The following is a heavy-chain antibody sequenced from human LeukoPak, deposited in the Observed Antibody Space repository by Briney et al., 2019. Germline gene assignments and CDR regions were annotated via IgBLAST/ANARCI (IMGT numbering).Heavy chain of an antibody. CDR1: GFTFDDYA. Sequence: GRSLRLSCAASGFTFDDYAMHWVRQAPGKGLEWVSGISWNSGSIGYADSVKGRFTISRDNAKNSLYLQMNSLRAEDTALYYCAKDESSGSMDYWGQGTLVTVSS. D-gene: IGHD6-19*01. CDR2: ISWNSGSI. V-gene: IGHV3-9*01. J-gene: IGHJ4*02. CDR3: AKDESSGSMDY.